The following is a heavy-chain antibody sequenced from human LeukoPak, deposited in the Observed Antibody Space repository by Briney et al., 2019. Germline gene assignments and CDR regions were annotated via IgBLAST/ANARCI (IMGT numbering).Heavy chain of an antibody. V-gene: IGHV3-9*03. CDR3: TKASGYSYGAVDY. CDR1: GFTFDDYG. J-gene: IGHJ4*02. Sequence: GRSLRLSCAASGFTFDDYGMHWVRQAPGKGLEWVSGISWNSGSIGYADSVKGRFTISRDNAKSTLYLQMNSLRADDMALYYCTKASGYSYGAVDYWGQGTLVTVSS. CDR2: ISWNSGSI. D-gene: IGHD5-18*01.